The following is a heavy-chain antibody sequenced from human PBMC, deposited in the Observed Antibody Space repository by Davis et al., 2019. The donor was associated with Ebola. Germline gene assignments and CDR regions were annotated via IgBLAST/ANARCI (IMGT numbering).Heavy chain of an antibody. D-gene: IGHD6-19*01. J-gene: IGHJ4*02. CDR1: GFTFDNFW. CDR3: ARGVAVGGFYFEY. CDR2: IYRDGSEK. Sequence: GESLKISCAASGFTFDNFWMSWVRQAPGKGLEWVANIYRDGSEKHYVDSVKGRFTISRDNTKNSLYLQMNSLRAEDTAVYFCARGVAVGGFYFEYWGQGTLVTVSS. V-gene: IGHV3-7*03.